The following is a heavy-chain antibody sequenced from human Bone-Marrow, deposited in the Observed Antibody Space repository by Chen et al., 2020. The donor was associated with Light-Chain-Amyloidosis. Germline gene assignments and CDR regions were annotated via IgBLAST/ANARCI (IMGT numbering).Heavy chain of an antibody. Sequence: QVQLVQSGAEVKKPGASVKVSCKASGYTFTSYGISWVRQAPGQGLEWMGWISAYNGNTNYAQKLQGRVTMTTDTSTSTAYMELRSLRSDDTSVYYCARDRRFVYSSSSRDFDYWGQGTPVTVSS. CDR3: ARDRRFVYSSSSRDFDY. CDR2: ISAYNGNT. J-gene: IGHJ4*02. D-gene: IGHD6-6*01. CDR1: GYTFTSYG. V-gene: IGHV1-18*01.